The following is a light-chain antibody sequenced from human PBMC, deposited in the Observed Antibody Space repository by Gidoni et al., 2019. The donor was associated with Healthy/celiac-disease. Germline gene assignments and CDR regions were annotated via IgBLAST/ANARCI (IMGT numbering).Light chain of an antibody. J-gene: IGKJ2*01. CDR3: QQSDSTPYT. CDR2: AAS. V-gene: IGKV1-39*01. CDR1: QSISSY. Sequence: DIQMTQSPSSLSASVGDRVTITCRASQSISSYLNWYQQKPGKAPKLLIYAASRLQSGVPARFSGSGSGTDFTLTISSLQPEDFATYYCQQSDSTPYTFXXXTKLEIK.